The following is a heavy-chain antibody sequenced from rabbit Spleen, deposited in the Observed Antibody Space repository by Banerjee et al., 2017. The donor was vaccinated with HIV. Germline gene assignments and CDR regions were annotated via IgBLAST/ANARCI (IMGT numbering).Heavy chain of an antibody. J-gene: IGHJ4*01. CDR2: IDTNNGDT. CDR3: ARDLPGVIGWNLNL. V-gene: IGHV1S45*01. Sequence: LEESGGGLVKPGGTLTLTCTVSGFSFSSNWICWVRQAPGKGLEWIACIDTNNGDTDYANWPKGRFTISKTSSTTVTLQMTSLTVADTATYFCARDLPGVIGWNLNLWGPGTLVTVS. D-gene: IGHD1-1*01. CDR1: GFSFSSNW.